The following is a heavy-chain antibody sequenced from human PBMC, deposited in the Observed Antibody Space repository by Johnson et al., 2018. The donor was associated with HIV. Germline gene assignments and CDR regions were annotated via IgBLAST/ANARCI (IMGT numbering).Heavy chain of an antibody. V-gene: IGHV3-74*01. CDR2: INSDGSST. CDR3: AKGDPVEGDVDDAFDI. CDR1: GFTFSSYW. J-gene: IGHJ3*02. D-gene: IGHD2-21*01. Sequence: VQLVESGGGLVQPGGSLRLSCAASGFTFSSYWMHWVRQAPGKGLVWVSRINSDGSSTSYADSVKGRLTLSRDNAKNTLYLQMNSLRAEDTAVYYCAKGDPVEGDVDDAFDIWGQGTMVTVS.